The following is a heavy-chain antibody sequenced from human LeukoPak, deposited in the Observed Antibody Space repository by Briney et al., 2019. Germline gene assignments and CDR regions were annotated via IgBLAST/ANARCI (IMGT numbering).Heavy chain of an antibody. CDR3: ARAGGFTQDCGGDCYPAVIDY. CDR1: GGSISSYY. Sequence: SETLSLTCTVSGGSISSYYWSWIRQPPGKGLEWIGYIYYSGSTNYNPSLKSRVTISVDTSKNQFSLKLSSVTAADTAVYYCARAGGFTQDCGGDCYPAVIDYWGQGTLVTVSS. D-gene: IGHD2-21*02. V-gene: IGHV4-59*08. CDR2: IYYSGST. J-gene: IGHJ4*02.